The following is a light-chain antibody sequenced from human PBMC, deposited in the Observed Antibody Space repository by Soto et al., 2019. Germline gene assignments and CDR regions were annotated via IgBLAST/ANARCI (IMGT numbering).Light chain of an antibody. CDR3: QQYNNWPWT. CDR2: DAS. V-gene: IGKV1-5*01. J-gene: IGKJ1*01. CDR1: QNVFTW. Sequence: DIQMTQSPSTLSASVGDRVTITCRASQNVFTWLAWYQHRPGKAPKLLISDASILESGVPSRFSGSGSGTDFTLTISSLQSEDFAVYYCQQYNNWPWTFGQGTKVDIK.